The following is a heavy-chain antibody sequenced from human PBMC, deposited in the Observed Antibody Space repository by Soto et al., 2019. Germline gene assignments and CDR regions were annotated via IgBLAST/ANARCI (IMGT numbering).Heavy chain of an antibody. J-gene: IGHJ4*02. D-gene: IGHD5-18*01. Sequence: QITLKESGPTLVKPTQTLTLTCTFSGFSLSTSGVGVGWIRQPPGKALEWLALIYWNDDKRYSPSLKSRLTITKDTSKNQVVLTMTSMDPVDTATYYCAHSDTAMVTGVFDYWGQGTLVTVSS. V-gene: IGHV2-5*01. CDR3: AHSDTAMVTGVFDY. CDR2: IYWNDDK. CDR1: GFSLSTSGVG.